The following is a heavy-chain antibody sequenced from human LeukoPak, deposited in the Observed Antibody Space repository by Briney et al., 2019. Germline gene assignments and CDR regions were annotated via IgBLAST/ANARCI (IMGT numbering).Heavy chain of an antibody. Sequence: GGSLKLSCAASGFTVSSNYMSWVRQAPGKGLEWVSVIYSGGSTYYADSVKGRFTISRDNSKNTLYLQMNSLRAEDTAVYYCARGLGIVGATFSWFDPWGQGTLVTVSS. CDR2: IYSGGST. V-gene: IGHV3-53*01. D-gene: IGHD1-26*01. CDR1: GFTVSSNY. J-gene: IGHJ5*02. CDR3: ARGLGIVGATFSWFDP.